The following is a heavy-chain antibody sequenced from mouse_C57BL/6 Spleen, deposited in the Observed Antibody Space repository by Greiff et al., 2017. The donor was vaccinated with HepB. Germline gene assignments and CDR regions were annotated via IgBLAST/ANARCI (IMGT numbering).Heavy chain of an antibody. J-gene: IGHJ4*01. CDR2: ISYDGSN. CDR1: GYSITSGYY. V-gene: IGHV3-6*01. Sequence: EVQLQESGPGLVKPSQSLSLTCSVTGYSITSGYYWNWIRQFPGNKLEWMGYISYDGSNNYNPSLKNRISITRDTSKNQFFLKLNSVTTEDTATYYCAERSYYAMDYWGQGTSVTVSS. CDR3: AERSYYAMDY.